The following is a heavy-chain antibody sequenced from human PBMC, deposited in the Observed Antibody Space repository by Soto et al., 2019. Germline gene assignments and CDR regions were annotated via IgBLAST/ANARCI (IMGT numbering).Heavy chain of an antibody. CDR3: ARDSRGDGYNWSPYYYYGMDV. J-gene: IGHJ6*02. D-gene: IGHD5-12*01. Sequence: VASVNVSCKSSGYTFTSYCISWVRQAPGQGLECMGWISAYNGNTNYAQKLQGRVTMTTDTSTSTAYMELRSLRSDDTAVYYCARDSRGDGYNWSPYYYYGMDVWGQGTTVTV. V-gene: IGHV1-18*01. CDR1: GYTFTSYC. CDR2: ISAYNGNT.